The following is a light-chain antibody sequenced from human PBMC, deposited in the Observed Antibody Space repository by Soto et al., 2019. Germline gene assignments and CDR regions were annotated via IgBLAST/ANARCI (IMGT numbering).Light chain of an antibody. J-gene: IGKJ4*01. V-gene: IGKV3-15*01. CDR2: GAS. CDR1: QGISSS. CDR3: QRYNSCPLT. Sequence: EIQMTQSPSTLSVSPGERATLTCRASQGISSSLAWYQQKPGKTPRLLIYGASTRATGVPARFSGSGSGTEFTLTINSLQSEDSAVYYCQRYNSCPLTFGGGTKVDIK.